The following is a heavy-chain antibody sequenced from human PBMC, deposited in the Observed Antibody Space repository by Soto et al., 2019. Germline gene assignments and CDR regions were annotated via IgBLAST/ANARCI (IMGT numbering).Heavy chain of an antibody. CDR3: AKDQRIVVVVAALDY. V-gene: IGHV3-30*18. Sequence: QVQLVESGGGVVQPGRSLRLSCAASGFTFSSYGMHWVRQAPGKGLEWVAVISYDGSNKYYADSVKGRFTISRDNSKNTLYRQMNSLRAEDTAVYYCAKDQRIVVVVAALDYWGQGTLVTVSS. CDR2: ISYDGSNK. CDR1: GFTFSSYG. D-gene: IGHD2-15*01. J-gene: IGHJ4*02.